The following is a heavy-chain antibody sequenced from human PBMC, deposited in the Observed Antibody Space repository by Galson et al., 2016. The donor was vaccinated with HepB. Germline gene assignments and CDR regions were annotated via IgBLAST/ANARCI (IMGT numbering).Heavy chain of an antibody. D-gene: IGHD3-16*02. CDR1: GVTFSSLS. J-gene: IGHJ6*02. Sequence: SLRLSCAVSGVTFSSLSMNWVRQAPGKGLEWVSYLPSENNIKHYADSVKGRFTISRDNAKNSLFLQMSSLRADDTAVYYCARYRSMDVWGQGTTVTVSS. V-gene: IGHV3-48*04. CDR2: LPSENNIK. CDR3: ARYRSMDV.